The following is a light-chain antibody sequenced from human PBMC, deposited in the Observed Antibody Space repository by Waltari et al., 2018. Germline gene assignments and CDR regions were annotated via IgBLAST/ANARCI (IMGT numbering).Light chain of an antibody. CDR1: GSNIGAGYD. V-gene: IGLV1-40*01. CDR2: VST. J-gene: IGLJ3*02. CDR3: QSYDTSLSVV. Sequence: QSVLTQPPSVSGAPGQRVTISCTGSGSNIGAGYDVHWYQQLPRAAPKLLIYVSTWRPLGGPGRFFGSTSGTSASLAITGLQAEDEADYYCQSYDTSLSVVFGGGTKLTVL.